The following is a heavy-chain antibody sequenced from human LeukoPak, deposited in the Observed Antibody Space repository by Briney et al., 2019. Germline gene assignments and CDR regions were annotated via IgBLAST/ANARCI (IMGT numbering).Heavy chain of an antibody. Sequence: ASVKVPCKASGYTFTSYGISWVRQAPGQGLEWMGWISAYNGNTNYAQKLQGRVTMTTDTSTSTAYMELRSLRSDDTAVYYCARASSGTNFYYYMDVWGKGTTVTISS. CDR3: ARASSGTNFYYYMDV. CDR1: GYTFTSYG. CDR2: ISAYNGNT. J-gene: IGHJ6*03. V-gene: IGHV1-18*01. D-gene: IGHD6-19*01.